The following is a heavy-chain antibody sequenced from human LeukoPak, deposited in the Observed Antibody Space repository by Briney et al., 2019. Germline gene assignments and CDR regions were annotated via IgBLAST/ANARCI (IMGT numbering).Heavy chain of an antibody. CDR2: IYTSGST. V-gene: IGHV4-4*07. CDR3: ARASGIAAAGTGAFVNYYYYYGMDV. J-gene: IGHJ6*02. Sequence: PSETLSLTCTVSGGSISSYYWSWIRQPAGKGLEWIGRIYTSGSTNYNPSLKSRVTMSVDTSKNQFSLKLSSVTAADTAVYYCARASGIAAAGTGAFVNYYYYYGMDVWGQGTTVTVSS. D-gene: IGHD6-13*01. CDR1: GGSISSYY.